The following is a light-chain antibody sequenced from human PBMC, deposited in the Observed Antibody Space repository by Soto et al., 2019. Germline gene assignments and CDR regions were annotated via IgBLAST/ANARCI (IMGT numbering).Light chain of an antibody. CDR2: DAS. CDR3: QQFNSQWT. V-gene: IGKV1-13*02. J-gene: IGKJ1*01. Sequence: AIQLTQSPSSLSASVGDRVTITCRASQGISSALAWYQQKPGKAPKLLIYDASSLESGVPSRFSGSGSGTDFTLTISSLQPEDFATYYCQQFNSQWTFGQGTKV. CDR1: QGISSA.